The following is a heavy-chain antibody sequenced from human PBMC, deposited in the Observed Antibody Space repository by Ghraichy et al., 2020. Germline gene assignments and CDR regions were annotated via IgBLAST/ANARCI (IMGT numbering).Heavy chain of an antibody. D-gene: IGHD4-11*01. CDR3: AKEVSEEWAPLYGNYDYYYHGMDV. Sequence: GGSLRPSCAASGFTFDDYAMHWVRQAPGKGLEWVSLITGDGGSTYYADSVKGRFTISRDNSENSLYLQMNSLRTDDTALYYCAKEVSEEWAPLYGNYDYYYHGMDVWGQGTTVTVSS. J-gene: IGHJ6*02. CDR2: ITGDGGST. V-gene: IGHV3-43*02. CDR1: GFTFDDYA.